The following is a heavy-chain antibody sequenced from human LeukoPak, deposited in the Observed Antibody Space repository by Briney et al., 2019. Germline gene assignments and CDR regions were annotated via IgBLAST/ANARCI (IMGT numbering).Heavy chain of an antibody. J-gene: IGHJ4*02. CDR1: EFTFSTYA. D-gene: IGHD3-10*01. CDR2: ISATGSTT. Sequence: GGSLRLSCAASEFTFSTYAMTWVRQAPGKGLESVSLISATGSTTYYAESVRGRFAISRDNLKNMLYLQMNTLRVEDTAVYYCARGREVLLWFGELSHGDYFDYWGQGTLVTVSS. V-gene: IGHV3-23*01. CDR3: ARGREVLLWFGELSHGDYFDY.